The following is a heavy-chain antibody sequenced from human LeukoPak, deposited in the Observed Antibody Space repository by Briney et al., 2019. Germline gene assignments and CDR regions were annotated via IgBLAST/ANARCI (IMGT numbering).Heavy chain of an antibody. CDR1: GGSINNYY. D-gene: IGHD1-1*01. V-gene: IGHV4-59*01. CDR3: ARAVQLERPPPLIGYYYMDV. Sequence: SETLSLTCTVSGGSINNYYWTWIRQPPGKRLEWIAYIYFTGTTSYNPSLKSRVTISLDTSKNQFSLKLSSVTAADTAVYYCARAVQLERPPPLIGYYYMDVWGKGTTVTVSS. CDR2: IYFTGTT. J-gene: IGHJ6*03.